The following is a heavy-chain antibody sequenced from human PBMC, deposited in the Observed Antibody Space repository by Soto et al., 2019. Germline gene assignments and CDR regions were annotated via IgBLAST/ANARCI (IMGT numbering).Heavy chain of an antibody. V-gene: IGHV3-49*03. D-gene: IGHD2-15*01. CDR3: TRAVQREYCSGGSCYYYYYYMDV. Sequence: GGSLRLSCTASGFTFGDYAMSWFRQAPGKGLEWVGFIRSKAYGGTKEYAASVKGRFTISRDDSKSIAYLQMNSLKTEDTAVYYCTRAVQREYCSGGSCYYYYYYMDVWGKGTTVTVSS. CDR1: GFTFGDYA. CDR2: IRSKAYGGTK. J-gene: IGHJ6*03.